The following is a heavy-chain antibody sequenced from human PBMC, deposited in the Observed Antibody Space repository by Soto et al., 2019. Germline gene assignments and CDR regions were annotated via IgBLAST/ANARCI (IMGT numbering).Heavy chain of an antibody. CDR1: GGSISSYY. CDR2: IYYSGST. Sequence: SETLSLTCTVPGGSISSYYWSWIRQPPGKGLEWIGYIYYSGSTNYNPSLKSRVTISVDTSKNQFSLKLSSVTAADTAVYYCARRTMWYSGPLFAYWGQGTLVTVSS. D-gene: IGHD1-26*01. CDR3: ARRTMWYSGPLFAY. V-gene: IGHV4-59*08. J-gene: IGHJ4*02.